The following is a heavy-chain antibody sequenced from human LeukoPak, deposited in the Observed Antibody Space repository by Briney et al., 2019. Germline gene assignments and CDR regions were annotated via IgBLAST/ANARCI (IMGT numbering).Heavy chain of an antibody. CDR1: EFTFSRYW. D-gene: IGHD6-19*01. V-gene: IGHV3-7*05. J-gene: IGHJ4*02. CDR3: ARDWDGSGWPIDY. CDR2: IKTDGSEK. Sequence: GGSLRLSCAASEFTFSRYWMSWARQAPGEGLEWVANIKTDGSEKYYVDSLKGRFIISRDNAKNSLYLQMNSLRAEDTAVYYCARDWDGSGWPIDYWGQGTLVTVSS.